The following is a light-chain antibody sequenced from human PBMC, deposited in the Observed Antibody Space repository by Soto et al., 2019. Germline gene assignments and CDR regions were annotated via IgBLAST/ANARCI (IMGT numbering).Light chain of an antibody. CDR3: QHYNVYPWT. CDR2: EAS. CDR1: QSISRS. V-gene: IGKV1-5*03. J-gene: IGKJ1*01. Sequence: IPMTLSPSTLSASVGDRVTITSRASQSISRSLAWYQQKPGKAPKLLIYEASSIQSGVPSRFSGSGSGTEFTLTISSLQPDDFATYYCQHYNVYPWTFGQGTKVDIK.